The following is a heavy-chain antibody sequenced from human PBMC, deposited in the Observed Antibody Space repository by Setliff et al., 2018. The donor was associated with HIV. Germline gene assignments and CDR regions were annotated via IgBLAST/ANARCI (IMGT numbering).Heavy chain of an antibody. V-gene: IGHV3-21*04. CDR1: GFTFSSYS. D-gene: IGHD6-19*01. Sequence: AGGSLRLSCAASGFTFSSYSMNWVRQAPGKGLEWVSSISSSSSYIYYADSVKGRFTISRDNAKKSLYLQMNSLRAEDMALYYCAKDLQWLPRGHMDVWGKGTTVTVSS. J-gene: IGHJ6*03. CDR2: ISSSSSYI. CDR3: AKDLQWLPRGHMDV.